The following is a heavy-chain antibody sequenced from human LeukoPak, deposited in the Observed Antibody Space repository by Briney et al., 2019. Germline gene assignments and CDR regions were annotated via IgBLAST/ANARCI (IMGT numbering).Heavy chain of an antibody. CDR2: INPSSGGT. CDR1: GYTFTGYY. Sequence: ASVKVSCKASGYTFTGYYIHWLRQAPGQGLEWMGRINPSSGGTNYAQKFQGRVTMTRDTSINTAYMDLSSLRSDDTAVYYCARGPSGSDYWGQGTLVTVSS. CDR3: ARGPSGSDY. J-gene: IGHJ4*02. V-gene: IGHV1-2*06. D-gene: IGHD3-10*01.